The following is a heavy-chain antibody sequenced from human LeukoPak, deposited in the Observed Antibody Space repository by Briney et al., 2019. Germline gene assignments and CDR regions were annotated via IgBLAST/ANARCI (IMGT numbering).Heavy chain of an antibody. CDR1: GGSFSGYY. CDR2: INHSGST. J-gene: IGHJ6*02. CDR3: ARGDYGDYFEYYYYGMDV. D-gene: IGHD4-17*01. V-gene: IGHV4-34*01. Sequence: SETLSLTCAVYGGSFSGYYWSWIRQPPGKGLEWIGEINHSGSTNYNPSLKSRVTISVDTSKNQFSLKLSSVTAADTAVYYCARGDYGDYFEYYYYGMDVWGQGTTVTVSS.